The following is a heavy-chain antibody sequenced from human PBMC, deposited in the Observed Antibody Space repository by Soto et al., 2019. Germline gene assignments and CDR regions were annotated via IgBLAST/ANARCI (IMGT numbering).Heavy chain of an antibody. V-gene: IGHV3-23*01. CDR1: GFTFSSYA. CDR2: ISGSGDST. J-gene: IGHJ4*02. D-gene: IGHD6-13*01. Sequence: EVQLLESGGGLVQPGGSLRLSCAASGFTFSSYAMNWVRQAPGKGLGWVSVISGSGDSTYYADSVKGRFTISRDNSQNTLYLQMNSLRAEDTAVYYCARRSICWYFDYWGQGTLVTVSS. CDR3: ARRSICWYFDY.